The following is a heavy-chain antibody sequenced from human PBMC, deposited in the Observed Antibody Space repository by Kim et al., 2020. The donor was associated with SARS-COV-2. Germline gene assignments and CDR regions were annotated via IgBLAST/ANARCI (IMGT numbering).Heavy chain of an antibody. J-gene: IGHJ6*02. Sequence: GGSLRLSCAASGVTFRSYWMYWVRQPPGKGLVWVSLINSDGSTTSYADSVKGRFTISRDNAKNTLYLQMNSLRAEDTAVYYCAREADGSGHGLDVWGQGTTVTVSS. D-gene: IGHD6-13*01. V-gene: IGHV3-74*01. CDR2: INSDGSTT. CDR1: GVTFRSYW. CDR3: AREADGSGHGLDV.